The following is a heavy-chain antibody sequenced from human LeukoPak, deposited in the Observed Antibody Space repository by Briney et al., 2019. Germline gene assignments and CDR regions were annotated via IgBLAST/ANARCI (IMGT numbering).Heavy chain of an antibody. CDR2: LYHSGNT. J-gene: IGHJ4*02. CDR1: GYSISNAYY. CDR3: ARGIAARPLDY. V-gene: IGHV4-38-2*02. D-gene: IGHD6-6*01. Sequence: SETLSLTCTVSGYSISNAYYWGWIRQPPGKGLEWIGSLYHSGNTYYNPSLKSRVTTSVDTSKNRFSLKLTSVTAADTAVYYCARGIAARPLDYWGQGTLVTVSS.